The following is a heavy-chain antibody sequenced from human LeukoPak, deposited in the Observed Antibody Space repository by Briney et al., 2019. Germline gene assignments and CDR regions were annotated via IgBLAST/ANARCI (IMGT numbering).Heavy chain of an antibody. Sequence: GGSLRLFCAASGFTFSSYGMHWVRQAPGKGLEWVAVIWYDGSNKYYADSVKGRFNISRENSKNTLYLQMNSLRAEDTAVYYCARARNYGAYYYYYMDVWGKGTTVTVSS. CDR1: GFTFSSYG. V-gene: IGHV3-33*01. J-gene: IGHJ6*03. CDR2: IWYDGSNK. CDR3: ARARNYGAYYYYYMDV. D-gene: IGHD4-17*01.